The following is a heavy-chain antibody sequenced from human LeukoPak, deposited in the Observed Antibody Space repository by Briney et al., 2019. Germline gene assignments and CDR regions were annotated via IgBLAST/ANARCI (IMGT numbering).Heavy chain of an antibody. CDR3: ARSSTVVKGDAFDI. V-gene: IGHV1-69*05. Sequence: GSSVKVSCKASGGTFSSYAISWVRQAPGQGLEWMGGIIPIFGTANYAQKFQGRVTITTDESTSTAYMELSSLRSEDTAVYYCARSSTVVKGDAFDIWGQGTMVTVSS. CDR1: GGTFSSYA. CDR2: IIPIFGTA. D-gene: IGHD2-21*01. J-gene: IGHJ3*02.